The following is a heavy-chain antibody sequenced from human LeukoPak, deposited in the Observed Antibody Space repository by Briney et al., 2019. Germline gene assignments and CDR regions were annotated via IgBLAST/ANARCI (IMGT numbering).Heavy chain of an antibody. D-gene: IGHD3-10*01. CDR2: ISYDGSNK. CDR1: GFTFNTYT. V-gene: IGHV3-30*18. CDR3: AKDLHLWFGELSD. J-gene: IGHJ4*02. Sequence: GGSLRLSCAASGFTFNTYTMHWVRQAPGKGLEWVAVISYDGSNKYYADSVKGRFTISRDNSKNTLYLQMNSLRAEDTAVYYCAKDLHLWFGELSDWGQGTLVTVSS.